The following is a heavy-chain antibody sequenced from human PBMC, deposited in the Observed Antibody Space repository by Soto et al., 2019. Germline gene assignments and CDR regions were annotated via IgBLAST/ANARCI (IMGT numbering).Heavy chain of an antibody. CDR1: GFNFGSFG. CDR3: ARGRSVGGWTFDP. V-gene: IGHV3-33*01. D-gene: IGHD6-19*01. Sequence: QAQLVESGGGVVQPGRSLRLSCAASGFNFGSFGMHWVRQAPGKGLEWVAFIWYDGSNKYYADSVKGRFTVSRDNSKNRLSLQMNSLRAEDTAVYYCARGRSVGGWTFDPWGKGTPVTVSS. CDR2: IWYDGSNK. J-gene: IGHJ5*02.